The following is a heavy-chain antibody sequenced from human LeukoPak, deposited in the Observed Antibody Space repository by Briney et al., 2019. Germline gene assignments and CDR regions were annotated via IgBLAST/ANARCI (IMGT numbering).Heavy chain of an antibody. D-gene: IGHD3-10*01. CDR1: GGSISSYY. CDR2: IYYSGRT. V-gene: IGHV4-59*12. CDR3: ASLSGELWFGELWAYYYYMDV. J-gene: IGHJ6*03. Sequence: SETLSLTCSVSGGSISSYYWSWIRQPPGKGLEWIGYIYYSGRTSYNPSLKSRVTISVDTSKNQFSLKLSSVTAADTAVYYCASLSGELWFGELWAYYYYMDVWGKGTTVTISS.